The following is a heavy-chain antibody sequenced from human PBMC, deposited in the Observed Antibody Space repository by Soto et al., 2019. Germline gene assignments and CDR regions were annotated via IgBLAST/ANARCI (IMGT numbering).Heavy chain of an antibody. V-gene: IGHV4-59*01. Sequence: PETLSLTCAVSGGSISSYSWNWIRQPPGKGLEWIGYIYYSARTNYNPSLKSRVTISGDTPKNQFSLKLSSVTAADTAIYYCARDHTYSSGAPDYWGQGTLVTVSS. CDR2: IYYSART. J-gene: IGHJ4*02. D-gene: IGHD6-25*01. CDR1: GGSISSYS. CDR3: ARDHTYSSGAPDY.